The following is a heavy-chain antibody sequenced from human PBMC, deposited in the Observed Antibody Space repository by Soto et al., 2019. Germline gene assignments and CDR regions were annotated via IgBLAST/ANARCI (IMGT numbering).Heavy chain of an antibody. CDR2: ISGSGGST. CDR1: GFTFSSYA. Sequence: PGGSLRLSCAASGFTFSSYAMSWVRQAPGKGLEWVSAISGSGGSTYYADSVKGRFTISRDNSKNTLYLQMNSLRPEDTAVYYCATPRYYHDSSGTAYYYNGMNVWGQGNRVT. V-gene: IGHV3-23*01. D-gene: IGHD3-22*01. CDR3: ATPRYYHDSSGTAYYYNGMNV. J-gene: IGHJ6*02.